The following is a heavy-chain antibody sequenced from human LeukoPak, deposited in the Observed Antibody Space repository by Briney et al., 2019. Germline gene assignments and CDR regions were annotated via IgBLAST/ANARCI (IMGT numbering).Heavy chain of an antibody. CDR2: INHSGST. J-gene: IGHJ5*02. CDR1: GGSFSGYY. CDR3: ARPDCSSTSCYTDNWFDP. V-gene: IGHV4-34*01. D-gene: IGHD2-2*02. Sequence: KPSETLSLTCAVYGGSFSGYYWSWIRQPPGKGLEWIGEINHSGSTNYNPSLKSRVTVSVDTSKNQISLKLSSVTAADTAVYYCARPDCSSTSCYTDNWFDPWGQGTLVTVSS.